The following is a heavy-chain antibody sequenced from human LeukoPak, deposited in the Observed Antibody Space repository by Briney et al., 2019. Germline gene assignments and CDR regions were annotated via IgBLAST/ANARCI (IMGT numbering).Heavy chain of an antibody. CDR2: ISYDGSNK. J-gene: IGHJ4*02. CDR3: AREGNTALDY. CDR1: GFPFNMAW. V-gene: IGHV3-30-3*01. D-gene: IGHD5-18*01. Sequence: PGGSLRLSCAVFGSGFPFNMAWMSWVRQAPGKGLEWVAVISYDGSNKYYADSVKGRFTISRDNSKNTLYLQMNSLRAEDTAVYYCAREGNTALDYWGQGTLVTVSS.